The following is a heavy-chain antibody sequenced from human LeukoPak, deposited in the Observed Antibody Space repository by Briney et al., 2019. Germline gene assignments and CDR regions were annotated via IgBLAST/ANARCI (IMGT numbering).Heavy chain of an antibody. Sequence: PSETLSLTCTVSGGSISSSSYCWGWIRQPPGKGLEWIGSIYYSGSTYYNPSLKSRVTISVDTSKNQFSLKLSSVTAADTAVYYCARKRRTSHIDYWGQGTLVTVSS. J-gene: IGHJ4*02. D-gene: IGHD2-2*01. CDR1: GGSISSSSYC. CDR3: ARKRRTSHIDY. CDR2: IYYSGST. V-gene: IGHV4-39*01.